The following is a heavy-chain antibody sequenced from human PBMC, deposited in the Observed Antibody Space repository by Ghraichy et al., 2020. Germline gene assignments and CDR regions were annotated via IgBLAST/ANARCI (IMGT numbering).Heavy chain of an antibody. Sequence: ASVKVSCKASGYTFMSYGINWVRQAPGQGLEWMGWISGYTGNTNYAQKLQGRVTMTTDTSTSPAYMELRSLRSDDKAVYYCARDMAARSHYYGMDVWGQGTTVTVSS. CDR3: ARDMAARSHYYGMDV. CDR1: GYTFMSYG. D-gene: IGHD6-6*01. CDR2: ISGYTGNT. V-gene: IGHV1-18*01. J-gene: IGHJ6*02.